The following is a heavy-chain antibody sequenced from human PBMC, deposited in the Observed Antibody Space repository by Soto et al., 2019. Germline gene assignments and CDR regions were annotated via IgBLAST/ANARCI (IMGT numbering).Heavy chain of an antibody. CDR2: ISAYNGNT. Sequence: QVQLVQSGAEVKKPGASVKVSCKASGYAFTSYGISWVRQAPGQGLEWMGWISAYNGNTNYVPKLQGRVTMTTDTSTSTAYMELRSLRSDDTAVYFCARSHIVVVTAQGGAFDYWGQGTLVTVSS. CDR1: GYAFTSYG. V-gene: IGHV1-18*01. J-gene: IGHJ4*02. CDR3: ARSHIVVVTAQGGAFDY. D-gene: IGHD2-21*02.